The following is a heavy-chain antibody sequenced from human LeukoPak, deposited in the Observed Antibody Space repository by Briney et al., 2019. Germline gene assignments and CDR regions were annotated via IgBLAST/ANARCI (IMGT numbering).Heavy chain of an antibody. CDR1: GFTFDDYA. V-gene: IGHV3-9*01. Sequence: GGSLRLSCAASGFTFDDYAMHWVRQAPGKGLEWVSGISWNSGSIGYADSVRGRFTISRDNAKNSLYLQMNSLRAEDTALYYCAKGFVAGSIDYWGQGTLVTVSS. CDR3: AKGFVAGSIDY. D-gene: IGHD6-19*01. CDR2: ISWNSGSI. J-gene: IGHJ4*02.